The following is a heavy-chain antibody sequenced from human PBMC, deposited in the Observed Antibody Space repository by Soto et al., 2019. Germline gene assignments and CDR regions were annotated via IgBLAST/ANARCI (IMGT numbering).Heavy chain of an antibody. Sequence: EVQLVESGGGLVKPGGSLRLSCAASGFIFSSYSMNWVRQAPGKGLEWVSSITISSSSAYIYYADSVKGRFTISRDSAKNSLYLQMSSLRAEDTAVYYCARDRVQYSKDAFDIWGQGTMVTVSS. CDR1: GFIFSSYS. D-gene: IGHD6-6*01. CDR2: ITISSSSAYI. V-gene: IGHV3-21*01. CDR3: ARDRVQYSKDAFDI. J-gene: IGHJ3*02.